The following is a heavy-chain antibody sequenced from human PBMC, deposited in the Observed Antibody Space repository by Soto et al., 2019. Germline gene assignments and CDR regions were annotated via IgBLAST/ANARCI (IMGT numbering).Heavy chain of an antibody. CDR1: GYTFYSHS. Sequence: ASVKVSCKASGYTFYSHSISWVRQAPGQGLGWMGRINGDYGNTQYAQKFRGRVTMTTDTSTTTVYMELTNLRSDDTAVYYCARCIQGDYYYGMDVWGQGTTVTVSS. V-gene: IGHV1-18*01. D-gene: IGHD5-18*01. CDR2: INGDYGNT. CDR3: ARCIQGDYYYGMDV. J-gene: IGHJ6*02.